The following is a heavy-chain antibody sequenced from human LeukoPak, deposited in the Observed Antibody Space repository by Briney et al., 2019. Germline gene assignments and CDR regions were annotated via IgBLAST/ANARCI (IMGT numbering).Heavy chain of an antibody. V-gene: IGHV4-59*01. CDR2: IHYSGST. CDR3: ARVGYSYGYSAYYYYMDV. J-gene: IGHJ6*03. Sequence: PSETLSLTCTVSGASISQYYWTWIRQPPGKGLQWIGYIHYSGSTNYNPSLKSRVTISVDTSKNQFSLKLSSVTAADTAVYYCARVGYSYGYSAYYYYMDVWGKGTTVTVSS. CDR1: GASISQYY. D-gene: IGHD5-18*01.